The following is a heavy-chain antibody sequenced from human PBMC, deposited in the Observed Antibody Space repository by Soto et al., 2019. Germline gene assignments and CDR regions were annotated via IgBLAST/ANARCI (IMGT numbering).Heavy chain of an antibody. CDR2: IYYSGST. V-gene: IGHV4-4*02. D-gene: IGHD4-17*01. Sequence: PSETLSLTCPVSGGSMRSSNWWNWVRQPPGKGLEWIGYIYYSGSTNYNPSLKSRVTISVDTSKNQFSLKLSSVTAADTAVYYCARRYGPGFDYWGQGTLVTVSS. CDR1: GGSMRSSNW. CDR3: ARRYGPGFDY. J-gene: IGHJ4*02.